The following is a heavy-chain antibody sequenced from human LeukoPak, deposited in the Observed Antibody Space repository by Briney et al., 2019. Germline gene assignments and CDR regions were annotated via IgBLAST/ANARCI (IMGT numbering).Heavy chain of an antibody. Sequence: PGGSLRLSCAASGFTFSSYGMHWVRQAPGKGLQWVAVISYDGSDKYHADSVKGRFTISRDNSNNTLYLQMNSLRAEDTAVYYCAKDRDIGAAGYYFDHWGQGTLVTVSS. CDR2: ISYDGSDK. CDR3: AKDRDIGAAGYYFDH. J-gene: IGHJ4*02. V-gene: IGHV3-30*18. D-gene: IGHD6-13*01. CDR1: GFTFSSYG.